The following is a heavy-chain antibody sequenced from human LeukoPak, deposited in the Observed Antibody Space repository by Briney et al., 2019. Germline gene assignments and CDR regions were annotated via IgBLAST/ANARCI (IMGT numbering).Heavy chain of an antibody. CDR3: AKGGGGLRLGDIPLDY. V-gene: IGHV3-23*01. Sequence: PGGSLRLSCAASGFTFSSYAMSWVRQAPGKGLEWVSAISGSGGSTYYADSVKGRFTISRDNSKNTLYLQMNSLRAEDTAVYYGAKGGGGLRLGDIPLDYWGQGTLVTVSS. D-gene: IGHD3-16*01. CDR2: ISGSGGST. CDR1: GFTFSSYA. J-gene: IGHJ4*02.